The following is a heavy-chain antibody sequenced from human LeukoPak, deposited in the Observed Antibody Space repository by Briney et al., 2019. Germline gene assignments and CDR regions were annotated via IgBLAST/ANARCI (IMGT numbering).Heavy chain of an antibody. V-gene: IGHV3-23*01. J-gene: IGHJ4*02. CDR1: GFSFSNYA. D-gene: IGHD1-1*01. CDR3: ARQHTAWYVDY. CDR2: VSASGAST. Sequence: GGSLRLSCAASGFSFSNYAMSWVRKAPGKGLEWVSGVSASGASTYSEDSVKGRFIISRDNSKNTVFLQMNSLRVEDTAVYYCARQHTAWYVDYWGQGILVTVSS.